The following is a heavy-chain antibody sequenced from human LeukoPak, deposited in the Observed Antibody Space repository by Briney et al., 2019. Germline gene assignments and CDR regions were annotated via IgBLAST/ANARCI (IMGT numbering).Heavy chain of an antibody. J-gene: IGHJ4*02. CDR1: VYTFTSYY. CDR2: INPSGGST. CDR3: ARSDSSGWYGGFDY. Sequence: GASVKVSRKGSVYTFTSYYMHWVRQAPGQGLEWMGIINPSGGSTSHAQKFQGRVTMTRDTSTSTVYMELSSLRSADTAVYYCARSDSSGWYGGFDYWGQGTLVTVSS. D-gene: IGHD6-19*01. V-gene: IGHV1-46*01.